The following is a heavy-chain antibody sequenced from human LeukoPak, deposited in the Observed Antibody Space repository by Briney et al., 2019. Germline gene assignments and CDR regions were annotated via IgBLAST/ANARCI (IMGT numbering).Heavy chain of an antibody. CDR3: ARQKAYDLLTAAGYYFDF. CDR1: GYTFTSYG. Sequence: ASVKVSCKASGYTFTSYGISWVRQAPGQGLEWMGWISAYNGNTNYAQKLQGRVTITADESTSTVYMELSSLRSDDTAVYYCARQKAYDLLTAAGYYFDFWGQGTLVTVSS. D-gene: IGHD3-9*01. J-gene: IGHJ4*02. V-gene: IGHV1-18*01. CDR2: ISAYNGNT.